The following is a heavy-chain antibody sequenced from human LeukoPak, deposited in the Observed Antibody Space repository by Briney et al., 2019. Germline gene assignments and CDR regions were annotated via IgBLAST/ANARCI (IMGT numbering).Heavy chain of an antibody. D-gene: IGHD3-22*01. CDR3: AAVSDYYDSSGYIDY. V-gene: IGHV1-58*02. Sequence: SVKVSCKASGFTFTSSAMQWVRQARGQRLEWIGWIVVGSGNTNYAQKFQERVTITRGMSTSTAYMELSSLRSEDTAVYYCAAVSDYYDSSGYIDYWGQGTLVTVSS. CDR1: GFTFTSSA. J-gene: IGHJ4*02. CDR2: IVVGSGNT.